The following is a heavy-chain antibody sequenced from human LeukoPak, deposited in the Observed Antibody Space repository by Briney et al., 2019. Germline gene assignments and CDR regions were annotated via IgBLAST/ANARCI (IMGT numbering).Heavy chain of an antibody. CDR3: ARDWYYYDSSGYRGWAFDI. CDR2: IYTSGST. J-gene: IGHJ3*02. V-gene: IGHV4-61*02. CDR1: GGSISSGSYY. D-gene: IGHD3-22*01. Sequence: SQTLSLTCTVSGGSISSGSYYWSWIRQPAGKGLEWIGRIYTSGSTNYNPSLKSRGTISVDTSKNQFSLKLSSVTAADTAVYYCARDWYYYDSSGYRGWAFDIWGQGTMVTVSS.